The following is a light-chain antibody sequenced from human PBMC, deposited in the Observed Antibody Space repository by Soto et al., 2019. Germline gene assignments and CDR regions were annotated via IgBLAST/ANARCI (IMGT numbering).Light chain of an antibody. V-gene: IGLV1-40*01. Sequence: QSVLTQPLSVSGAPGQRVTISCNGSSSNIGAGYDVHWYQQLPGRAPKLLIYANSNRPSGVPDRFSGSRSGTSASLAITGLQAEDEADYSCQSYDSSLSGFYVFGTGTKVTVL. CDR3: QSYDSSLSGFYV. CDR2: ANS. J-gene: IGLJ1*01. CDR1: SSNIGAGYD.